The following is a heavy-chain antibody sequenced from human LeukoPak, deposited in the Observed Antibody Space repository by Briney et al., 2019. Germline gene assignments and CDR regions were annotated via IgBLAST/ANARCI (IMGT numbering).Heavy chain of an antibody. CDR1: GCTFTGYY. J-gene: IGHJ6*03. CDR3: ARDLRIQLWDYYYYYMDV. V-gene: IGHV1-2*06. Sequence: ASVKVSCKASGCTFTGYYMHWVRQAPGQGLEWMGRINPNSGGTNYAQKFRGRVTMTRDTSISTAYMELSRLRSDDTAVYYCARDLRIQLWDYYYYYMDVWGKGTTVTVSS. D-gene: IGHD5-18*01. CDR2: INPNSGGT.